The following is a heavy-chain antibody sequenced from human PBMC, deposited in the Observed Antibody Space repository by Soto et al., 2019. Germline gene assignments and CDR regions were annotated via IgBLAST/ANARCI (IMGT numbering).Heavy chain of an antibody. V-gene: IGHV3-66*01. D-gene: IGHD3-10*01. CDR2: IYSGGST. CDR1: GFTVSSKY. Sequence: GGSLRLSCAVSGFTVSSKYMSWVRQAPGKGLEWVSVIYSGGSTYYADSVKGRFTISRDNSKNTLYLLMNSLRAEDTAVYYCAAETDYYYLDVWGEGTTVTVSS. J-gene: IGHJ6*04. CDR3: AAETDYYYLDV.